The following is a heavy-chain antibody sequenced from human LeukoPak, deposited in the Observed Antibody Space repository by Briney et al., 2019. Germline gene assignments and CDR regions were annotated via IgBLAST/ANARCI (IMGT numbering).Heavy chain of an antibody. CDR3: ARRGYTSGLDY. V-gene: IGHV3-48*03. CDR1: RFTFSSFE. J-gene: IGHJ4*02. Sequence: PGGSLRLSCAASRFTFSSFEMNWVRQAPGKGLEWVSYISSSGRTIYYADSVKGRFTISRDNAKNSLYLQVNSLRAEDTAVYYCARRGYTSGLDYWGQGTLVTVSS. D-gene: IGHD5-18*01. CDR2: ISSSGRTI.